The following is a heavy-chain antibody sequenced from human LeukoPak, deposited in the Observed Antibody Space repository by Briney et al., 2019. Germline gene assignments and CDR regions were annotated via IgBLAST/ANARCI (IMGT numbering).Heavy chain of an antibody. D-gene: IGHD3-22*01. CDR1: GGTFSSYA. Sequence: SVKVSCKASGGTFSSYAISWVRQAPGQGLEWMGGIIPIFGTANYAQKFQGRVTITTDESTSTACMELSSLRSEDTAVYYCARSGRYYDSSGYSPFDYWGQGTLVTVSS. CDR2: IIPIFGTA. V-gene: IGHV1-69*05. CDR3: ARSGRYYDSSGYSPFDY. J-gene: IGHJ4*02.